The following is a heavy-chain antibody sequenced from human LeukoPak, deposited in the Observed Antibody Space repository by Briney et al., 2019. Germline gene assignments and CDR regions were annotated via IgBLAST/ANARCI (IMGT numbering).Heavy chain of an antibody. V-gene: IGHV1-18*01. CDR2: ISSNNDNT. D-gene: IGHD3-16*01. J-gene: IGHJ4*02. CDR1: GYTFTSHG. CDR3: ARDEGGPVNY. Sequence: ASVKVSCKASGYTFTSHGISWVQQAPGQGLEWMGWISSNNDNTKYAQKFQGRVTMTTETSTSTAYMELRSLRSDDTAVYYCARDEGGPVNYWGQGTLVTVSS.